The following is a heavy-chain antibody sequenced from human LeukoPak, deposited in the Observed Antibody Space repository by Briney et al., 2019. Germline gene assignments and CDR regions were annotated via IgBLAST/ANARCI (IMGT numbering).Heavy chain of an antibody. CDR2: IGNTGAT. D-gene: IGHD3-3*01. CDR3: ANTFTRFLEADY. V-gene: IGHV4-59*03. Sequence: SETLSLTCTVSGASISGSYWSWIRQSPGKGLDWIGYIGNTGATNYSPSLNSRVTISVDTSKNQVSLKLNSVTAADTAVYHCANTFTRFLEADYWGQGTLVTVSS. CDR1: GASISGSY. J-gene: IGHJ4*02.